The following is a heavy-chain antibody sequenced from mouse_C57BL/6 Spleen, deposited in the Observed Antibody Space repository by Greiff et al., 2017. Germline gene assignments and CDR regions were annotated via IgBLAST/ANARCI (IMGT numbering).Heavy chain of an antibody. J-gene: IGHJ2*01. CDR3: LANWDAEGY. CDR2: IVPETGGT. CDR1: GYTFTDYE. V-gene: IGHV1-15*01. Sequence: QVQLQQSGAELVRPGASVTLSCKASGYTFTDYEMHWVKQTPVHGLEWIGAIVPETGGTAYNQKFKGKAILTADKSSSTAYMELRILTSEDSAVYYCLANWDAEGYWGQGTTLTVAS. D-gene: IGHD4-1*01.